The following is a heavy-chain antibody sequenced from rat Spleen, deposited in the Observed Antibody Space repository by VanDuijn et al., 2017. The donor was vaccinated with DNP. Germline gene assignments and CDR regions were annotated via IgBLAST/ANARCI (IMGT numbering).Heavy chain of an antibody. CDR1: GFTFSDYA. J-gene: IGHJ4*01. CDR3: ARWSGYYDGIYYYHYALDA. V-gene: IGHV5-25*01. Sequence: EVQLVESGGGLVQPGRSMKLSCAASGFTFSDYAMAWVRQTPKKGLEWVATISSGGVTTTYSPSLKSRISITRDTSKNQFFLQVNSVTTEDTATYYCARWSGYYDGIYYYHYALDAWGQGTSVTVSS. CDR2: ISSGGVTT. D-gene: IGHD1-12*02.